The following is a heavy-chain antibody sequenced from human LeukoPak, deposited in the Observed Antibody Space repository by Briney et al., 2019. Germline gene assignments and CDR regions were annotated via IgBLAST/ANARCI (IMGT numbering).Heavy chain of an antibody. CDR2: FDPEDDET. D-gene: IGHD4-11*01. Sequence: ASVKVSCKVSGYTLTELSMHWVRQAPGKGLEWMGGFDPEDDETIYAQKFQGRVTMTEYTSTDTAYMELSSLRSDDTAVYYCATWSSNYDSYYYYGMDVWGQGTMVTVSS. CDR1: GYTLTELS. CDR3: ATWSSNYDSYYYYGMDV. V-gene: IGHV1-24*01. J-gene: IGHJ6*02.